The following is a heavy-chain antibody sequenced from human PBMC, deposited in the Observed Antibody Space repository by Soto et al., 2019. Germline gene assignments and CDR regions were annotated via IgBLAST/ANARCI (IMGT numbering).Heavy chain of an antibody. CDR1: GGTFSSYS. CDR3: ARAVVLTFTRFYDMDV. J-gene: IGHJ6*02. V-gene: IGHV1-69*18. CDR2: LIPMFGTT. D-gene: IGHD3-9*01. Sequence: QVQLVQSGAEVKTPGSSVKVSCKASGGTFSSYSINWVRQAPGQGLEWMGRLIPMFGTTDYAQRFQGRVTFNAEESTSTASMEVTNLTSEDTAVYYCARAVVLTFTRFYDMDVWGQGTTVTVS.